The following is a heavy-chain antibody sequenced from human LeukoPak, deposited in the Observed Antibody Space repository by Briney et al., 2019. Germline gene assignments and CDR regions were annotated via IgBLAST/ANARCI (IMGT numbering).Heavy chain of an antibody. CDR3: ARVAGKVDFDY. V-gene: IGHV3-21*01. CDR1: GFTFSSYS. J-gene: IGHJ4*02. CDR2: ISSSSSYI. Sequence: GGSLRLSCAASGFTFSSYSMNWVRQAPGKGLEWVSSISSSSSYIYYADSVKGRFTISRDNAKNSLYLQMNSLRAEDTAVYYCARVAGKVDFDYWGQGTLVTVSS.